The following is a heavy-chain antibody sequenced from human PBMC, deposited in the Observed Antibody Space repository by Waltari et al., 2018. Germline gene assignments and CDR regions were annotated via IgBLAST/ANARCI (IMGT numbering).Heavy chain of an antibody. D-gene: IGHD2-2*01. J-gene: IGHJ4*02. V-gene: IGHV1-2*02. CDR3: ARGPIVVVPAAHPDY. CDR1: GYTFTGYY. Sequence: QVQLVQSGAEVKKPGASVTVSCKASGYTFTGYYMHWVRQAPGQGLEWVGWINPNSGGTNYAQKFQGRVTMTRDTSISTAYMELSRLRSDDTAVYYCARGPIVVVPAAHPDYWGQGTLVTVSS. CDR2: INPNSGGT.